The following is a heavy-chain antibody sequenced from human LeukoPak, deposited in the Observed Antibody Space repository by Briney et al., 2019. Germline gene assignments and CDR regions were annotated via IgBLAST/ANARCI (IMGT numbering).Heavy chain of an antibody. CDR3: GREGDSSLTMFREVKAFNI. CDR2: ISSSSSTI. Sequence: GGSLRLSCAASGFTFSSYGMHWVRQAPGKGLEWVSYISSSSSTIYYAVSVKGRFTISRDNAKNSLYLQMNSLIAEDTAVYYCGREGDSSLTMFREVKAFNIGA. J-gene: IGHJ3*02. D-gene: IGHD3-10*01. V-gene: IGHV3-48*01. CDR1: GFTFSSYG.